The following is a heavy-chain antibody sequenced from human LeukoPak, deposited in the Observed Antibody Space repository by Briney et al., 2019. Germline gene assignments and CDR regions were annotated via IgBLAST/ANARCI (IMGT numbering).Heavy chain of an antibody. D-gene: IGHD3-22*01. V-gene: IGHV1-18*01. CDR1: GYTFTTYN. CDR2: SSVCNGNT. Sequence: GASVKVSCKASGYTFTTYNINWVRQAPGQGLEWMGWSSVCNGNTNYAQKLKGRVTMTTDTSTSTAYMELRSLKSDDTAVYYCASLRNYYGSSGYLVTDAFDIWGQGTMVTFAS. CDR3: ASLRNYYGSSGYLVTDAFDI. J-gene: IGHJ3*02.